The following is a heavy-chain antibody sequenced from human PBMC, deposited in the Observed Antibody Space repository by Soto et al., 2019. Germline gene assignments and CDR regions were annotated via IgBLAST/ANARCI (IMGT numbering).Heavy chain of an antibody. CDR1: GGSISSSSYY. D-gene: IGHD2-21*02. CDR3: ARLDVTLRVTDTNYYFDY. CDR2: LSHSGST. V-gene: IGHV4-39*01. J-gene: IGHJ4*02. Sequence: SETLSLTCTVSGGSISSSSYYWGWIRQPPGKGLEWIGDLSHSGSTYYNPSLKSRVTISVDTSKNQFSLKLSSVTAADTALYYFARLDVTLRVTDTNYYFDYWGQGTLVTVSS.